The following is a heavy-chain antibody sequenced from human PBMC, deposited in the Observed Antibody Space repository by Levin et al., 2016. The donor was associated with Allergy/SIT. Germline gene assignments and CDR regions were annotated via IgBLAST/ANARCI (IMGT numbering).Heavy chain of an antibody. J-gene: IGHJ4*02. D-gene: IGHD2-8*01. CDR2: ISGSGGST. Sequence: GGSLRLSCAASGFTFSSYAMSWVRQAPGKGLEWVSAISGSGGSTYYADSVKGRFTISRDNSKNTLYLQMNSLRAEDTAVYYCAKAADIVLMVYAIQTYYFDYWGQGTLVTVSS. V-gene: IGHV3-23*01. CDR3: AKAADIVLMVYAIQTYYFDY. CDR1: GFTFSSYA.